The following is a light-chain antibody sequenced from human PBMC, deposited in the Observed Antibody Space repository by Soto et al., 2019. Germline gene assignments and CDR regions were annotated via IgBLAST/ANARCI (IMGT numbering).Light chain of an antibody. J-gene: IGLJ2*01. CDR2: DNN. Sequence: QSVLTQPPSVSAAPGQRVTISCSGSSSNIGTYSVSWYQQLPGTAPRLLIYDNNERPLGIPDRFSGSKSGTSATLGVTGLQTGDEADYYCGAWDGSLSAVVFGGGTKLTVL. CDR3: GAWDGSLSAVV. V-gene: IGLV1-51*01. CDR1: SSNIGTYS.